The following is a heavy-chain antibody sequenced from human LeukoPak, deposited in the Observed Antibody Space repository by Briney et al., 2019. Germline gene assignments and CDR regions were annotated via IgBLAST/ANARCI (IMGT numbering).Heavy chain of an antibody. CDR3: ARPRNVDIVATIYY. V-gene: IGHV3-33*01. D-gene: IGHD5-12*01. CDR1: GFTFSSYG. J-gene: IGHJ4*02. Sequence: PGRSLRLSCAASGFTFSSYGMHWVRQAPGKGLGWVAVIWYEGSNKYYADSVKGRFTISRSNSKNTMYLQMNSLRAEDTAVYYCARPRNVDIVATIYYWGQGTLVTVSS. CDR2: IWYEGSNK.